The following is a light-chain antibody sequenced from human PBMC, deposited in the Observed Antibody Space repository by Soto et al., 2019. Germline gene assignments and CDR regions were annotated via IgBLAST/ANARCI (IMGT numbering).Light chain of an antibody. CDR2: GAS. Sequence: EIVMTQSPATLSVSPGERVTLSCRASQSVSSNLAWYQHKPGQAPRLLIYGASTRATGIPARFSGGGSGTEFTLSISSLQSEDFALYYCQQYNNWPPLTFGGGTKVEIK. J-gene: IGKJ4*01. CDR1: QSVSSN. V-gene: IGKV3D-15*01. CDR3: QQYNNWPPLT.